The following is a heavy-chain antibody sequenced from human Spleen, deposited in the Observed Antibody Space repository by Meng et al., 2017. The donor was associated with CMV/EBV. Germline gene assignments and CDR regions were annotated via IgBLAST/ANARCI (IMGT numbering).Heavy chain of an antibody. D-gene: IGHD3-22*01. V-gene: IGHV4-34*01. CDR2: VNHSGIT. CDR3: ARGLYYYDSSGYFPDY. CDR1: CVALSGYY. Sequence: YCVALSGYYWSWIRQPPGKGLVWIGEVNHSGITNYNPSLKSRVTISVDKSKNHFSLKLSAVTAADTAVYYCARGLYYYDSSGYFPDYWGQGTLVTVSS. J-gene: IGHJ4*02.